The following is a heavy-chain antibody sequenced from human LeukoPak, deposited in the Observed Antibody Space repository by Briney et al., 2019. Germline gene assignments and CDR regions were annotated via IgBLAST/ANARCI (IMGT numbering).Heavy chain of an antibody. D-gene: IGHD3-22*01. J-gene: IGHJ4*02. CDR1: GYTFTSYD. Sequence: GASVKVSCKASGYTFTSYDINWVRQATGQGFEWMGWMSPNSGNTGYAQKFQGRVTITADESTSTAYMELSSLRSEDTAVYYCARGAHYDSSGLCFYYWGQGTLVTVSS. V-gene: IGHV1-8*01. CDR3: ARGAHYDSSGLCFYY. CDR2: MSPNSGNT.